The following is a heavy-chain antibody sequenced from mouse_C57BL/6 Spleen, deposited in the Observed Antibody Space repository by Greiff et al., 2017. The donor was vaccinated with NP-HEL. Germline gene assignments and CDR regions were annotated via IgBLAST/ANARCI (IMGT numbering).Heavy chain of an antibody. CDR2: IDPSDSYT. CDR3: ARSTGVPGFDY. Sequence: QVQLQQSGAELVMPGASVKLSCKASGYTFTSYWMHWVKQRPGQGLEWIGEIDPSDSYTNYNQKFKGKSTLTVDKSSSTAYMQLSSLTSEDSAVYYCARSTGVPGFDYWGQGTTLTVSS. CDR1: GYTFTSYW. V-gene: IGHV1-69*01. J-gene: IGHJ2*01. D-gene: IGHD4-1*01.